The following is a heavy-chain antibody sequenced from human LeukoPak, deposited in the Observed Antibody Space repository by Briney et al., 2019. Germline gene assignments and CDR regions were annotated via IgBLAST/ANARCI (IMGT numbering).Heavy chain of an antibody. D-gene: IGHD2-15*01. CDR3: ARGTQSLGYCSGGSCRAKTFDY. CDR2: INQGGTT. J-gene: IGHJ4*02. CDR1: GGPFSGYY. V-gene: IGHV4-34*01. Sequence: SETLSLTCAVYGGPFSGYYWTWIRQPPGKGLEWIGEINQGGTTNYNPSLRSRVTISVDTSKNQFSLKLSSVTAADTAVYYCARGTQSLGYCSGGSCRAKTFDYWGQGTLVTVSS.